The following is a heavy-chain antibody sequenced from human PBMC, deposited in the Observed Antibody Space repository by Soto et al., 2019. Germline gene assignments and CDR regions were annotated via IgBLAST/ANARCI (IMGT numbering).Heavy chain of an antibody. V-gene: IGHV3-23*01. CDR2: ITDSGDDT. CDR3: AKLGSSSWSPHYYFDY. D-gene: IGHD2-2*01. CDR1: GFTFNNYA. J-gene: IGHJ4*02. Sequence: EVQLLESGGGLVQPGGSLRLSCAASGFTFNNYAMGWVRQDPGKGLEWVSAITDSGDDTYYIDSVKGRFTISRDNSKSTLYLQMNSLRAEDTAIYYCAKLGSSSWSPHYYFDYWGQGTLVTVSS.